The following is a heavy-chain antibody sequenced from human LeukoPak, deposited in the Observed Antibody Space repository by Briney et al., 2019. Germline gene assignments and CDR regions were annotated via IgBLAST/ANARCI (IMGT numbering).Heavy chain of an antibody. D-gene: IGHD3-3*01. Sequence: SETLSLTYTVSGGSISSYYWSWIRQPPGKGLEWIGYIYYSGSTNYNPSLKSRVTISVDTSKNQFSLKLSSVTAADTAVYYCARLTPDSYYDFWSGSSGFIAFDIWGQGTMVTVSS. J-gene: IGHJ3*02. CDR1: GGSISSYY. V-gene: IGHV4-59*01. CDR3: ARLTPDSYYDFWSGSSGFIAFDI. CDR2: IYYSGST.